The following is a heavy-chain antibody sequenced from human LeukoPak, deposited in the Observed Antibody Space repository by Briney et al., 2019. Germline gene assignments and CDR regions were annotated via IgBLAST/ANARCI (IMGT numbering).Heavy chain of an antibody. J-gene: IGHJ4*02. V-gene: IGHV3-23*01. D-gene: IGHD3-10*01. CDR2: ISGSGTST. CDR1: GFTFYNSA. CDR3: AKGPMVRIDY. Sequence: GGSLRLSCAASGFTFYNSAMNWVRQAPGKGLEWVSGISGSGTSTYYADSVKGRFTISRDNSKNTLYLQMSSLRAEDTAVYYRAKGPMVRIDYWGQGTLVTVSS.